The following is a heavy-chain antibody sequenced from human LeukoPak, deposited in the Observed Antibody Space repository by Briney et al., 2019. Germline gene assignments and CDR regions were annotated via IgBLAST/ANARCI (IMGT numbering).Heavy chain of an antibody. CDR1: GGSFSGYY. CDR2: INHSGST. Sequence: SETLSLTCAVYGGSFSGYYWSWIRQPPGKGLEWIGEINHSGSTNYNPSLKSRVTISVDTSKNQFSLKLSSVTAADTAVYYCARGFPCITMVRGALHVWGQGTTVTVSS. D-gene: IGHD3-10*01. CDR3: ARGFPCITMVRGALHV. J-gene: IGHJ6*02. V-gene: IGHV4-34*01.